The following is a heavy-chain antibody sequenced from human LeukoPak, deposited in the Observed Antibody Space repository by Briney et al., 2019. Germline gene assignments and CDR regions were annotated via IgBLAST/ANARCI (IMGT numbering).Heavy chain of an antibody. V-gene: IGHV3-33*01. D-gene: IGHD4-17*01. CDR2: ICYDGINK. CDR1: GFTFSSYG. CDR3: ARDGYSQTTVFLFDY. Sequence: GGSLRLSCAASGFTFSSYGMHWVRQAPGKGLEWVAVICYDGINKYYADSVKGRFTISRDNSKNTLYLQMNSLRAEDTAVYYCARDGYSQTTVFLFDYWGQGTLVTVSS. J-gene: IGHJ4*02.